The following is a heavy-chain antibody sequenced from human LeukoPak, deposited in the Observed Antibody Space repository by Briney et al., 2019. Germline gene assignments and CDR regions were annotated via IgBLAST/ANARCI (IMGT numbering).Heavy chain of an antibody. J-gene: IGHJ4*02. V-gene: IGHV4-39*01. CDR2: IYYSGST. Sequence: SETLSLTCTVSGGSISSSSYYWGWIRQPPGKGLEWIGSIYYSGSTYYNPSLKSRVTISVDTSKNQFSLKLSSVTAADTAVYYCARHPNDYGDVRLDYWGQGTVVTVSS. CDR3: ARHPNDYGDVRLDY. D-gene: IGHD4-17*01. CDR1: GGSISSSSYY.